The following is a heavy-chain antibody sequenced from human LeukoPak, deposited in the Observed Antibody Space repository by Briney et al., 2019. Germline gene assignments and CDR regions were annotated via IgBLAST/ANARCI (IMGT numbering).Heavy chain of an antibody. Sequence: MPGGSLRLSCAASGFTFSTYTMNWVRQAPGKGLEWVSSISGSSSYIYYADSVKGRFTISRDNAKNSLYLQMNSLRAEDTAVYYCARDSGSYHELYYFDYWGQGTLVTVSS. CDR2: ISGSSSYI. D-gene: IGHD1-26*01. CDR3: ARDSGSYHELYYFDY. J-gene: IGHJ4*02. V-gene: IGHV3-21*01. CDR1: GFTFSTYT.